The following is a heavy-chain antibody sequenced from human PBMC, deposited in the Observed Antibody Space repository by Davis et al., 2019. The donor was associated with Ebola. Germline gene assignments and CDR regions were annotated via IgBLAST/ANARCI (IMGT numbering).Heavy chain of an antibody. CDR3: ARVTQQQLYFDL. Sequence: SQTLSLTCAVYAGSFSDYYWNWIRRPPGKGLEWIGEINHSGSTNYNPSLKSRVTISVDTSKNQFSLKLSSVTAADTAVYYCARVTQQQLYFDLWGRGTLVTVSS. D-gene: IGHD6-13*01. CDR2: INHSGST. J-gene: IGHJ2*01. V-gene: IGHV4-34*01. CDR1: AGSFSDYY.